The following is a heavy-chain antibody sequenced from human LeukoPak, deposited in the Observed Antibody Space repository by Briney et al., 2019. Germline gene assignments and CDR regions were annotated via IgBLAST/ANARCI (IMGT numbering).Heavy chain of an antibody. D-gene: IGHD2-15*01. J-gene: IGHJ4*02. CDR1: GYTFTSYG. CDR2: ISAYNGNT. V-gene: IGHV1-18*01. CDR3: ARVRYCSGGSCYYFDY. Sequence: VASVTVSCKASGYTFTSYGISWVRQAPGQGREWMGWISAYNGNTNYPQKLQGRVTMTTDTSTSTAYMELRSLRSDDTAVYYCARVRYCSGGSCYYFDYWGQGTLVTVSS.